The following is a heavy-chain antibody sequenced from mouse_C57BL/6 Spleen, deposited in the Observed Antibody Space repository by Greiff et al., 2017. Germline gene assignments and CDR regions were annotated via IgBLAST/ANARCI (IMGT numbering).Heavy chain of an antibody. D-gene: IGHD5-5*01. CDR2: ISYDGSN. CDR1: GYSITSGYY. Sequence: EVKLVESGPGLVKPSQSLSLTCSVTGYSITSGYYWNWIRQFPGNKLEWMGYISYDGSNNYNPSLKNRISITRDTSKNQFFLKLNSVTTEDTATYYCAREETLPAWFAYWGQGTLVTVSA. V-gene: IGHV3-6*01. CDR3: AREETLPAWFAY. J-gene: IGHJ3*01.